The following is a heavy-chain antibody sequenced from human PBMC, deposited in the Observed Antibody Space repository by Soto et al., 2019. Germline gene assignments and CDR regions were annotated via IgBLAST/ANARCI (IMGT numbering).Heavy chain of an antibody. Sequence: EVVLVESGGDLVQPGGSLRLSCTVSGLKFSDAWMSWVRQVPGKGLEWVGRMKSIGSGGTRDYAAPVKGRFTISRDNSRNTLYLQMNSLRAEDTAVYYCAKGQRWAPRDLLYYYGMDVWGQGTTVTVSS. CDR2: MKSIGSGGTR. D-gene: IGHD4-17*01. CDR1: GLKFSDAW. CDR3: AKGQRWAPRDLLYYYGMDV. J-gene: IGHJ6*02. V-gene: IGHV3-15*01.